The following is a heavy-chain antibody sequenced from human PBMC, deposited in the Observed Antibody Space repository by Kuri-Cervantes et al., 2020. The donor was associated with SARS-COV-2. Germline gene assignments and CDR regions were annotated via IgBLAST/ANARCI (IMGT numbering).Heavy chain of an antibody. V-gene: IGHV1-69*13. CDR2: IIPIFGTA. CDR1: GGTFSSYA. CDR3: AGSYFWSANGSCCYYYYYYMDV. Sequence: SVKVSCKASGGTFSSYAISWVRQAPGQGLEWMGRIIPIFGTANYAQKFQGRVTITADESTSTAYMELSSLRSEDTAVYYCAGSYFWSANGSCCYYYYYYMDVWGKGTTVTVSS. D-gene: IGHD3-3*01. J-gene: IGHJ6*03.